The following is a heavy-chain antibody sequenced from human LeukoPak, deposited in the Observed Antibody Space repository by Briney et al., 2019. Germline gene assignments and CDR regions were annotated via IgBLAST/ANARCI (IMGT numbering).Heavy chain of an antibody. V-gene: IGHV3-9*01. CDR1: GFTFDDYS. Sequence: GGSLRLSCAASGFTFDDYSMHWVRQAPGKGLEWVSGISWNSGSAGYADSVKGRFTISRDSAKNSLYLQMNSLRTEDTALYYCAKDRTYSAYAALDYWGQGALVTVSS. J-gene: IGHJ4*02. CDR3: AKDRTYSAYAALDY. D-gene: IGHD5-12*01. CDR2: ISWNSGSA.